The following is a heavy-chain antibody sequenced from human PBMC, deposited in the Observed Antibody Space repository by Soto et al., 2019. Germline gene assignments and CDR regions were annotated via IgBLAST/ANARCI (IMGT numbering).Heavy chain of an antibody. CDR3: ARDRGGQIVDY. D-gene: IGHD3-10*01. CDR1: GYTFTSYG. J-gene: IGHJ4*02. Sequence: QVQLVQSGAEVKKPGASVKVSCKASGYTFTSYGISWVRQAPGQGLEGMGWISGCNGNTKYAQKLQGRVTMTTDTSASTAYMELRSLRSDDTSVYYCARDRGGQIVDYWGQGTPVTVAS. V-gene: IGHV1-18*01. CDR2: ISGCNGNT.